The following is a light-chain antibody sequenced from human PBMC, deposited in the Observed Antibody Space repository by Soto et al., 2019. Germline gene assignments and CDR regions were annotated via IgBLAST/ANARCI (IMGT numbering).Light chain of an antibody. Sequence: EMGLTQCSPTLSLSTGERATLSCRASQSVSSYLAWYQQKPGQAPRLLIYDASNRATGIPARFSGSGSGTDFTLTISSLEPEDFAVYYCQQRSNWPLTFGGGIKV. CDR1: QSVSSY. CDR3: QQRSNWPLT. V-gene: IGKV3-11*01. J-gene: IGKJ4*01. CDR2: DAS.